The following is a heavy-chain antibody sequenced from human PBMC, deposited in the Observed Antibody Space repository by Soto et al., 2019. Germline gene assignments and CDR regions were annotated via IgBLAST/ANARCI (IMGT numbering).Heavy chain of an antibody. J-gene: IGHJ4*02. CDR3: VRDPSSDY. CDR1: GFTFSNYD. V-gene: IGHV3-64*01. CDR2: ISSNGGIT. Sequence: EVQLVESGGGLVQSGGSLRLSCAASGFTFSNYDMVWVRQAPGKGLEYISAISSNGGITYYANSVKGRFTISRDNSKNTLYLQMGRLRAEDMAVYYCVRDPSSDYWGQGTLVTVSS.